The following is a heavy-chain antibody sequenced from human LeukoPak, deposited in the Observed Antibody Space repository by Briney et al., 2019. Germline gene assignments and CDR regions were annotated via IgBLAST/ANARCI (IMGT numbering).Heavy chain of an antibody. D-gene: IGHD2/OR15-2a*01. Sequence: VASVKVSCKASGYXFTGYYIHWVRQAPGQGLEWMGWINPDSGGTNNAQKFQGRVTMTRDTSISTAYMELSRLRSDDTAVYYCARTFYDTLDSDAFDFWGQGTMVIVSS. CDR1: GYXFTGYY. J-gene: IGHJ3*01. CDR3: ARTFYDTLDSDAFDF. V-gene: IGHV1-2*02. CDR2: INPDSGGT.